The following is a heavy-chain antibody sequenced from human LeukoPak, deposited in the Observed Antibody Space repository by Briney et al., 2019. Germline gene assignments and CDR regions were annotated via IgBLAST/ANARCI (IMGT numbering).Heavy chain of an antibody. J-gene: IGHJ6*03. CDR2: IYSGGST. V-gene: IGHV3-53*01. CDR1: GFTVSSNY. Sequence: GGSLRLSCAASGFTVSSNYMSWVRQAPGKGLEWVSVIYSGGSTYYADSVKGRFTISRDNSKSTLYIQMNSLRAEDTAVYYCARGQGTIAVVPRDYYMDVWGKGTTVTISS. D-gene: IGHD6-19*01. CDR3: ARGQGTIAVVPRDYYMDV.